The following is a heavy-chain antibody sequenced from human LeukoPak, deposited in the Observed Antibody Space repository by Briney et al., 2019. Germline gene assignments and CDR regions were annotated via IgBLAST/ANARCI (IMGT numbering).Heavy chain of an antibody. CDR2: IYYSGST. CDR1: GGSISSYY. D-gene: IGHD3-3*01. J-gene: IGHJ2*01. Sequence: SETLSLTCTVSGGSISSYYWSWIRQPPGKGLEWIAYIYYSGSTNYNPSLRSRVTISVDTSKNQFSLKLSSVTAADTAVYYCARGFWSGYQMVFDLWGRGTLVTVSS. CDR3: ARGFWSGYQMVFDL. V-gene: IGHV4-59*01.